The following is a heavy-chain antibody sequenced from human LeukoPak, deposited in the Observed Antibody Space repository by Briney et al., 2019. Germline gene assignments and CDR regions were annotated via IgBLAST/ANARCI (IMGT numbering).Heavy chain of an antibody. CDR3: AKGIVVVPADPVDAFDI. J-gene: IGHJ3*02. CDR1: GFTFSSYG. D-gene: IGHD2-2*01. V-gene: IGHV3-30*18. Sequence: GGSLRLSCAASGFTFSSYGMHWVRQAPGKGLEWVAVISYDGSNKYYADSVKGRFTISRDNSKNTLYLQMNSLRAEDTAVYYCAKGIVVVPADPVDAFDIWGQRTMVTVSS. CDR2: ISYDGSNK.